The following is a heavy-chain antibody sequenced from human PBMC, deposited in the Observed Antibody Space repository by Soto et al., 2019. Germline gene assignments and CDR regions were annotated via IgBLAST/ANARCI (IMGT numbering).Heavy chain of an antibody. D-gene: IGHD1-26*01. Sequence: GESLKISCRGSGYSFNSYWIAWVRQMPGKGLEWMGIIFPSGSDTRYSPSFRGQVTISADRSVNTAYLQWNSLKASDSAIYYCARVGATTLHYFDSWGQGTLVTVSS. V-gene: IGHV5-51*01. CDR3: ARVGATTLHYFDS. CDR2: IFPSGSDT. J-gene: IGHJ4*02. CDR1: GYSFNSYW.